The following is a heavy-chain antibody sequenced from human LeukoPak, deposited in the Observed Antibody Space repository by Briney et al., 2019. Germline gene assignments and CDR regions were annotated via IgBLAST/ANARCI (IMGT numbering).Heavy chain of an antibody. CDR2: IKPDGSEK. CDR1: GFAFSSYW. D-gene: IGHD5-12*01. V-gene: IGHV3-7*01. Sequence: GGSLRLSCAASGFAFSSYWMNWVRQAPGKGLEWVANIKPDGSEKYHVDSVKGRFTISRDNAKNSLYLQMNSLRAEDTAVYYCARDVGDSGYDWGQGTLVTVSS. J-gene: IGHJ4*02. CDR3: ARDVGDSGYD.